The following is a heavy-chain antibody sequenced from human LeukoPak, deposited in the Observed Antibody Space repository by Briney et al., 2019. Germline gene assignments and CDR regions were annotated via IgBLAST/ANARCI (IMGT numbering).Heavy chain of an antibody. D-gene: IGHD3-10*01. CDR2: ISGSGGRT. V-gene: IGHV3-23*01. Sequence: GGSLRLSCAASGFTFSSYAMTWGRQAPGKGLEWVSGISGSGGRTNYADSVKGRFTISRDNSKNTLYLQMNSLRAEDTAVYYCAKDLTVRGVIMAYYFDYWGQGTLVTVSS. CDR1: GFTFSSYA. CDR3: AKDLTVRGVIMAYYFDY. J-gene: IGHJ4*02.